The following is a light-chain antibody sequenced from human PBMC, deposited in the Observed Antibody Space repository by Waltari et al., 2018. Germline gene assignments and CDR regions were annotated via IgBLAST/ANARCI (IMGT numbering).Light chain of an antibody. CDR3: QAWDSRSWV. Sequence: SFELTQPPSVSVSPGQTASITCSGAKLGDRYTSWYQQRSGRSPVLIRYQDNKRPSGIPGRFSGSNSGDTATLTISGTQASDEADYYCQAWDSRSWVFGTGTTLTVL. CDR2: QDN. V-gene: IGLV3-1*01. CDR1: KLGDRY. J-gene: IGLJ3*02.